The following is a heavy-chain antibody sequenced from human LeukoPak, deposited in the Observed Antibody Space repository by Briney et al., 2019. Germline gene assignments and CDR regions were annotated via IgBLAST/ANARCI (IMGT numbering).Heavy chain of an antibody. J-gene: IGHJ4*02. CDR3: ARGGELLDY. V-gene: IGHV4-59*01. CDR2: IYYSGST. CDR1: GGSISSYF. D-gene: IGHD1-7*01. Sequence: SETLSLTCTVSGGSISSYFWSWIRQPPGKGLEWIGCIYYSGSTNYNPSLKSRVTISVDTSRNQFSLKLSSVTAADTAVYHCARGGELLDYWGQGTLVTVSS.